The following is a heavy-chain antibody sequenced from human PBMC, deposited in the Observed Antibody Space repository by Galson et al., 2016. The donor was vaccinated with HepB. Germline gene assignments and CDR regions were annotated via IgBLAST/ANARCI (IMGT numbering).Heavy chain of an antibody. CDR1: GYTFTSYG. CDR2: ISAYNGNT. J-gene: IGHJ4*02. V-gene: IGHV1-18*04. Sequence: CKASGYTFTSYGITWVRQAPGQGLEWVGWISAYNGNTNYAQKLQGRVTMTTDTSTSTAYMELRSLRSDDTAVYYCAAAVAGNFDYWGQGILVTVSS. D-gene: IGHD6-19*01. CDR3: AAAVAGNFDY.